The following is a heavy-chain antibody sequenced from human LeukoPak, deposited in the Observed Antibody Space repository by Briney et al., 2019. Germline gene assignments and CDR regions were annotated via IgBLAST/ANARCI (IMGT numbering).Heavy chain of an antibody. CDR3: ATDSPKGYLTVDY. V-gene: IGHV1-46*01. D-gene: IGHD3-16*02. J-gene: IGHJ4*01. CDR1: GYTLSSRY. Sequence: ASVKVSCKASGYTLSSRYMHWVRQAPGQGLEWMGVISPSGDATLYAQKFQGRVTMTRDTSTSTLYMDLSSLRSEDTAVYYCATDSPKGYLTVDYWGQGTLVTVSS. CDR2: ISPSGDAT.